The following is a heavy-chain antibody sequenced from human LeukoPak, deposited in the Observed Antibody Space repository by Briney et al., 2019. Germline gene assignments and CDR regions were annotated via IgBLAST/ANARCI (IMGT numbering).Heavy chain of an antibody. CDR1: GYTFTGYY. CDR3: ASGLTWGSYRHHDAFDI. CDR2: INPNSGGT. Sequence: ASVKVSCKASGYTFTGYYMHWVRQAPGQGLEWMGWINPNSGGTNYAQKSQGRVTMTRDTSISTAYMELSRLRSDDTAVYYCASGLTWGSYRHHDAFDIWGQGTVVTVSS. V-gene: IGHV1-2*02. D-gene: IGHD3-16*02. J-gene: IGHJ3*02.